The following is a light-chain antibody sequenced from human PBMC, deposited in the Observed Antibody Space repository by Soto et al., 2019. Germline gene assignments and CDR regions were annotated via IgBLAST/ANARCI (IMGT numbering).Light chain of an antibody. V-gene: IGKV3-15*01. CDR3: QQYNKWPRT. Sequence: EVVMTQSPGTLSVSQGERATLSCRASQSVSSDLAWYQHKPGQAPRLLIYEASTRATGSPARFSGSGSGTEFTLTISSLQSEDSAVYYCQQYNKWPRTFGQGTKVDIK. J-gene: IGKJ1*01. CDR1: QSVSSD. CDR2: EAS.